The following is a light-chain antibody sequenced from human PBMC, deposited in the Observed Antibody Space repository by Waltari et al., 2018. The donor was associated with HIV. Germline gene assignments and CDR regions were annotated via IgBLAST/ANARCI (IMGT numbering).Light chain of an antibody. V-gene: IGLV3-21*01. Sequence: SSALIQSPSVSVAPGRTARITCGGHNIGSKRVNWYQHKPGQAPILVIYDYRDRPPGGPERFSGSSSGNTATLTIRSVEAGDEADYYCQVWDKSLYQVVFGGGTKVTVL. CDR2: DYR. J-gene: IGLJ2*01. CDR3: QVWDKSLYQVV. CDR1: NIGSKR.